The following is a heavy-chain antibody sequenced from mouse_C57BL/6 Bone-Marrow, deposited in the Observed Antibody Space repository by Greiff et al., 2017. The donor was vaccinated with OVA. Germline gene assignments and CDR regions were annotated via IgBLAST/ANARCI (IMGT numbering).Heavy chain of an antibody. J-gene: IGHJ1*03. CDR1: GYSITSDY. CDR2: ISYSGVT. V-gene: IGHV3-8*01. Sequence: DVKLVESGPGLAKPSQTLSLTCSVTGYSITSDYWNWFRKFTGNKLEYMCYISYSGVTYYNPSLKSRISITRDTSKNQYSLQLNSVTTDDTATYYCASHMITNWYFDVWGTGTTVTVSS. D-gene: IGHD2-4*01. CDR3: ASHMITNWYFDV.